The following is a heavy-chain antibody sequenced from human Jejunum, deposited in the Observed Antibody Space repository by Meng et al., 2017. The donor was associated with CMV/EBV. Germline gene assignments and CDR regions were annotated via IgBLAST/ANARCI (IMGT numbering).Heavy chain of an antibody. Sequence: FSLTTSGMCVSWIRQPPGKALEWLAFIDWDNDKFYSASLKTRLSISRDTSKNQVVLTMTNMDPEDTATYYCARGYEGTGFYPPFDSWGQGTLVTVSS. D-gene: IGHD3-9*01. J-gene: IGHJ4*02. CDR1: FSLTTSGMC. V-gene: IGHV2-70*01. CDR2: IDWDNDK. CDR3: ARGYEGTGFYPPFDS.